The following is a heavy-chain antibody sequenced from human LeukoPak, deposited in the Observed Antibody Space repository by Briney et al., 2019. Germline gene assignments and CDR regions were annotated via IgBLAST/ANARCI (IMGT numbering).Heavy chain of an antibody. CDR2: IRGQGHGGTT. CDR1: GFTFGDNA. D-gene: IGHD1-14*01. V-gene: IGHV3-49*04. CDR3: IRKFHFDY. J-gene: IGHJ4*02. Sequence: GGSLRLSCTTSGFTFGDNAMSWVRQAPGKGLEWVGFIRGQGHGGTTEYAASVKDRFTISRDDSKSIAYLQMNSLKTDDTAVYYCIRKFHFDYWGQGTLVTVSP.